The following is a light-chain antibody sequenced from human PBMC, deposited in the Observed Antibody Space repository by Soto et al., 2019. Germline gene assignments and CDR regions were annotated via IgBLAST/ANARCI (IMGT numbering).Light chain of an antibody. CDR1: QSVNSN. CDR3: QQYNNWPPWT. Sequence: RVMTQSPATLSVSPGERAALSCRASQSVNSNLAWYQQKPGQAPRLLIYGASTRATGIPARFSGSGSGTEFTLTISSLQSEDFAVYYCQQYNNWPPWTFGQGTKVDNK. V-gene: IGKV3D-15*01. CDR2: GAS. J-gene: IGKJ1*01.